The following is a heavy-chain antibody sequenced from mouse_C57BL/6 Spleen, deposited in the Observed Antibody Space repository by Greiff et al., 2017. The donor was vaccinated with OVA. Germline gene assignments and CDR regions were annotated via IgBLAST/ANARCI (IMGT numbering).Heavy chain of an antibody. Sequence: VMLVESGAELVKPGASVKLSCKASGYTFTEYTIHWVKQRSGQGLEWIGWFYPGSGSIKYNEKFKDKATLTADKSSSTVYMELSRLTSEDSAVYFCARQGGPYYAMDYWGQGTSVTVSS. D-gene: IGHD1-1*02. CDR1: GYTFTEYT. J-gene: IGHJ4*01. V-gene: IGHV1-62-2*01. CDR3: ARQGGPYYAMDY. CDR2: FYPGSGSI.